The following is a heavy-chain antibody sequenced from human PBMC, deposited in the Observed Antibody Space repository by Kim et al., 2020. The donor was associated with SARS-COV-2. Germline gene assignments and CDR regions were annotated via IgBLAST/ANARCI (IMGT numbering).Heavy chain of an antibody. V-gene: IGHV2-70*11. D-gene: IGHD4-4*01. CDR2: IDWDDDE. J-gene: IGHJ4*02. CDR3: ARMTTKGGIHFAY. Sequence: SGPTLVNPTQTLTLTCTFSGFSLSKSGMCVSWIRQPPGKALEWLARIDWDDDEYYSTSLRTRLTISKDTSKNQVVLTMTNMDPVDTATYYCARMTTKGGIHFAYWGQGTLVTVSS. CDR1: GFSLSKSGMC.